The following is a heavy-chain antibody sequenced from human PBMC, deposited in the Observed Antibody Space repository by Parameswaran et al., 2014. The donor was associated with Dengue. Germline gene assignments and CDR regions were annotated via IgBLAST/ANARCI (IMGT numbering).Heavy chain of an antibody. V-gene: IGHV3-30-3*01. CDR3: ARDLGYYDFWSGYYRRYYYYYGMDV. D-gene: IGHD3-3*01. CDR2: ISYDGSNK. Sequence: QAGGSLRLSCAASGFTFSSYAMHWVRQAPGKGLEWVAVISYDGSNKYYADSVKGRFTISRDNSKNTLYLQMNSLRAEDTAVYYCARDLGYYDFWSGYYRRYYYYYGMDVWGQGTTVTVSS. CDR1: GFTFSSYA. J-gene: IGHJ6*02.